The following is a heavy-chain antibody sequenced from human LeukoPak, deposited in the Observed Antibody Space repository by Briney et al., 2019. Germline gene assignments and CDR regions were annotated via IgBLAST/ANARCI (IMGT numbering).Heavy chain of an antibody. J-gene: IGHJ6*02. Sequence: PGGSLRLSCAASGFTFSSYGMHWVRQAPGKGLEWVSAISGSGGSTYYADSVKGRFTISRDNSKNTLYLQMNSLRAEDTAVYYCAKGRSQVATLKKYYYYGMDVWGQGTTVTVSS. CDR3: AKGRSQVATLKKYYYYGMDV. CDR2: ISGSGGST. V-gene: IGHV3-23*01. D-gene: IGHD5-12*01. CDR1: GFTFSSYG.